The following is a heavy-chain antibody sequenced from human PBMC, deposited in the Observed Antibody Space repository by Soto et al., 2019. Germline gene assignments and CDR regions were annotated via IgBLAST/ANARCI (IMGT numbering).Heavy chain of an antibody. CDR2: VRSKAKTNAT. CDR1: GFTFSDSA. CDR3: TSSSLGAAFDI. Sequence: GGSLRLSCAASGFTFSDSALHWVRQASGKGLEWVGRVRSKAKTNATAYATSVKGRFTVSRDDSKNTAYLQMNSLKTEDTAVYSCTSSSLGAAFDIWGQGTMVTVSS. J-gene: IGHJ3*02. V-gene: IGHV3-73*01.